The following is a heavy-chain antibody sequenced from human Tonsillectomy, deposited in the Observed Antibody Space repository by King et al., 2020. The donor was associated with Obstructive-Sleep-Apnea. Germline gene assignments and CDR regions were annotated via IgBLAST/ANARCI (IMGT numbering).Heavy chain of an antibody. J-gene: IGHJ4*02. Sequence: QLQESGPGLVKPSETLSLNCTVSGGSISTSYWTWIRQPPGKTLEWIGYIYYTGSTNYNPSLKSRVTISADKSKNQFSLKLSPVNAADTAIYYCATVSGYSSSWYDYWGQGTLVTVSS. D-gene: IGHD6-13*01. V-gene: IGHV4-59*01. CDR2: IYYTGST. CDR3: ATVSGYSSSWYDY. CDR1: GGSISTSY.